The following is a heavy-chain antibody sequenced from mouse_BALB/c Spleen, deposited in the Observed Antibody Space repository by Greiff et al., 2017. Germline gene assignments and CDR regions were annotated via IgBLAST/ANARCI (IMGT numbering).Heavy chain of an antibody. J-gene: IGHJ2*01. Sequence: EVQLQESGTVLARPGASVKMSCKASGYSFTSYWMHWVKQRPGQGLEWIGAIYPGNSDTSYNQKFKGKAKLTAVTSASTAYMELSSLTNEDSAVYYCTRSDYYGSHYFDYWGQGTTLTVSS. CDR3: TRSDYYGSHYFDY. V-gene: IGHV1-5*01. CDR1: GYSFTSYW. D-gene: IGHD1-1*01. CDR2: IYPGNSDT.